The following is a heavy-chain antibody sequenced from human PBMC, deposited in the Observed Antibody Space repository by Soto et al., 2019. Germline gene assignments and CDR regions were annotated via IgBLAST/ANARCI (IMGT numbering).Heavy chain of an antibody. D-gene: IGHD6-13*01. CDR2: IIPILGIA. CDR1: GGTFSSYT. CDR3: ARGTAGTFYYYMDV. J-gene: IGHJ6*03. V-gene: IGHV1-69*02. Sequence: QVQLVQSGAEVKKPGSSVKVSCKASGGTFSSYTISWVRQAPGQGLEWMGRIIPILGIANYAQKFQGRVTITADKSTSTAYMELSSLRSEDTSVYYCARGTAGTFYYYMDVWGKGTPVTVSS.